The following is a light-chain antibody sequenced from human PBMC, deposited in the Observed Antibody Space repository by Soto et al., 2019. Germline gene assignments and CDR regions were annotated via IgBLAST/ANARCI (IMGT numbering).Light chain of an antibody. CDR2: VDAGGIVG. V-gene: IGLV9-49*03. J-gene: IGLJ2*01. CDR1: SGYSNYR. CDR3: GADHGSGSNFVKV. Sequence: QPVLTQPPSASASLGATVTLTCTLSSGYSNYRVDWYQQRPGKGPRLVMRVDAGGIVGSRGDGIPDRFSVMGSGLNRYLTIKNIQEEDESDCHCGADHGSGSNFVKVFGGGTKLTVL.